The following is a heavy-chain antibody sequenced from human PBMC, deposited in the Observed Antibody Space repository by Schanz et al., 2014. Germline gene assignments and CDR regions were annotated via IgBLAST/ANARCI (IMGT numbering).Heavy chain of an antibody. CDR1: GFTFSSYA. V-gene: IGHV3-48*03. J-gene: IGHJ4*02. CDR2: IGNGGVTK. Sequence: VQLVESGGGVVQPGRSLRLSCAASGFTFSSYALHWVRQAPGKGLEWVSSIGNGGVTKYYADSVKGRFTISRDNSKNSLCLQMNSLRAEDTAVYYCARSGGSGFDSWAQGTLVTVSS. D-gene: IGHD6-25*01. CDR3: ARSGGSGFDS.